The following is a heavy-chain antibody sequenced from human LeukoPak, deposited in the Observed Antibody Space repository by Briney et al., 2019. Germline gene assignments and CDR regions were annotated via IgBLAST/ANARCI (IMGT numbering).Heavy chain of an antibody. D-gene: IGHD3-9*01. CDR2: ISSSSYI. J-gene: IGHJ3*02. CDR3: ARDSDWDDAFDI. CDR1: GFTFSSYS. V-gene: IGHV3-21*01. Sequence: TGGSLRLSCAASGFTFSSYSMNWVRQAPGKGLEWVSSISSSSYIYYADSVKGRFTISRDNAKNSLYLQMNSLRAEDTAVYYCARDSDWDDAFDIWGQGTMVTVSS.